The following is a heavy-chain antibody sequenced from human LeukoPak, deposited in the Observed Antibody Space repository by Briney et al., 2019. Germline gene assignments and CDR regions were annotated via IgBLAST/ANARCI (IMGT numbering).Heavy chain of an antibody. D-gene: IGHD1-7*01. Sequence: GGSLRLSCVASGFIFSSTWLSGVRQAPGEGLEGVASIRPDGTDKYYMDSVKGRFTISRDNAKNSLYLQMNSLRAEDTALYYCAKLLGTETTYDYWGQGTLVTVSS. CDR3: AKLLGTETTYDY. V-gene: IGHV3-7*01. CDR2: IRPDGTDK. CDR1: GFIFSSTW. J-gene: IGHJ4*02.